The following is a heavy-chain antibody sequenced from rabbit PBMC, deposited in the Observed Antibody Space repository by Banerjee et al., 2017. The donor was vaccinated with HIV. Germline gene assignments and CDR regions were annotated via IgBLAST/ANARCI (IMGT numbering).Heavy chain of an antibody. CDR1: GFTISNSLY. Sequence: QSLEESGGDLVKPGASLTLTCTASGFTISNSLYMCWVRQAPGKGLEWIGCTHVGSSKTYYASWAKGRFTISKTSSTTVTLQMTSLTAADTAIHFCAREPTYGSNSADWGLWGQGTLVTVS. CDR2: THVGSSKT. V-gene: IGHV1S40*01. CDR3: AREPTYGSNSADWGL. J-gene: IGHJ3*01. D-gene: IGHD1-1*01.